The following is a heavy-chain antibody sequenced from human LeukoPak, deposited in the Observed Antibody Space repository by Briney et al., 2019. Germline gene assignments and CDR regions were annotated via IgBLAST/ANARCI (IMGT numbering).Heavy chain of an antibody. CDR1: GFTFSSSW. CDR2: INTDGTNT. D-gene: IGHD2-15*01. V-gene: IGHV3-74*01. J-gene: IGHJ4*02. Sequence: GGSLRLSCAASGFTFSSSWMHWVRRAPGKGLVWVSRINTDGTNTDYADSVKGRFSISRDNAKNTLYLQMNSLRVEDTAVYYCARGRPHGSDYWGQGTLVTVSS. CDR3: ARGRPHGSDY.